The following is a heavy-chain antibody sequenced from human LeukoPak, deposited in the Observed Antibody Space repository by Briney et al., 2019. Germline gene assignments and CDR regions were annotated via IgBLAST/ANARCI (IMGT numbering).Heavy chain of an antibody. Sequence: SETLSLTCSVSGGSISSFFWSWIRQPAGKGLEWIGRVYISGTTNYNPSLKGRVTMSVDTSKNQFSLKLSSVTAADTAVYYCARGPLWFGERNQNWFDPWGQGTLVTVSS. J-gene: IGHJ5*02. CDR2: VYISGTT. CDR3: ARGPLWFGERNQNWFDP. CDR1: GGSISSFF. D-gene: IGHD3-10*01. V-gene: IGHV4-4*07.